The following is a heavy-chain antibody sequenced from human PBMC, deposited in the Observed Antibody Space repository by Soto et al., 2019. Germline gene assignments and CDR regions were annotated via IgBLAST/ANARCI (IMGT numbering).Heavy chain of an antibody. CDR1: GHSLTSYG. V-gene: IGHV1-18*01. J-gene: IGHJ3*02. CDR2: ISGYNGYT. D-gene: IGHD2-2*01. Sequence: ASVKVSCKASGHSLTSYGISWVRQAPGQGLEWMGWISGYNGYTNYAQQLQGRVTMTTDTSTSTAYMELGSLTSDDTAVYFCARWDCSSTSCRSNAFDIWGQGTMVTVSS. CDR3: ARWDCSSTSCRSNAFDI.